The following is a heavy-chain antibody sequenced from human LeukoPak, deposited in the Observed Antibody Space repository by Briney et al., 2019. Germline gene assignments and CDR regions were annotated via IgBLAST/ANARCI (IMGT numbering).Heavy chain of an antibody. V-gene: IGHV1-2*04. CDR1: GYTFTGYY. Sequence: ASVKVSCKASGYTFTGYYMHWVRQAPGQGLEWMGWINPNSGGTNYAQKFQGWVTMTRDTSISTAYMELSRLRSEDTAVYYCAIFGITMVRGDFDYWGQGTLVTVSS. J-gene: IGHJ4*02. CDR2: INPNSGGT. D-gene: IGHD3-10*01. CDR3: AIFGITMVRGDFDY.